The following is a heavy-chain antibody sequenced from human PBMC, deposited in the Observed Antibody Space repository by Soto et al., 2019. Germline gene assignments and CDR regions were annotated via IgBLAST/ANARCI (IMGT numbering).Heavy chain of an antibody. CDR1: GFTFSSYA. V-gene: IGHV3-23*01. D-gene: IGHD1-26*01. J-gene: IGHJ4*02. CDR3: AKGSRGGSYGYFDY. Sequence: GGSLRLSCAASGFTFSSYAMTWVRQAPGKGLEWVSAISGSGGNTYYADSVKGRFTISRDNSKNTLCLQMNSLRAEDTAVYYCAKGSRGGSYGYFDYWGQGTLVTVSS. CDR2: ISGSGGNT.